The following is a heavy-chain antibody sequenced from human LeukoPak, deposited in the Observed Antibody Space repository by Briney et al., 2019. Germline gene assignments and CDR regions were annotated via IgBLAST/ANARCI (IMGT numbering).Heavy chain of an antibody. CDR3: AREGDFGCSSTSCYAGNYFDY. Sequence: GGSLRLSCAASGFSFSSHAMCWVRQAPGKGLEWVSSIDISGGSTYYADSVKGRFTISRDNSENTLYLQMNSLRAEDTAVYYCAREGDFGCSSTSCYAGNYFDYWGQGTLVTVSS. D-gene: IGHD2-2*01. J-gene: IGHJ4*02. CDR1: GFSFSSHA. V-gene: IGHV3-23*01. CDR2: IDISGGST.